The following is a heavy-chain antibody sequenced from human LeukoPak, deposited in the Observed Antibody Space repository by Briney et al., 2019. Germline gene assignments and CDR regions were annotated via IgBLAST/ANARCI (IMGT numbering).Heavy chain of an antibody. D-gene: IGHD1-1*01. CDR3: ARDRALTTPFDY. V-gene: IGHV3-21*01. J-gene: IGHJ4*02. Sequence: GGSLRLSCAASGFTFSNAWMSWVRQAPGKGLEWVSRISSSSNYIDHADSVKGRFTISRDNANNSLYLRMNSLRAEATAVYYCARDRALTTPFDYWGQGTLVTVSS. CDR2: ISSSSNYI. CDR1: GFTFSNAW.